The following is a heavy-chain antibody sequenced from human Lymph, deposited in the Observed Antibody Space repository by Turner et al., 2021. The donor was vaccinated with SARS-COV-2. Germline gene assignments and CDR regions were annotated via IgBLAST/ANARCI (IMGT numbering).Heavy chain of an antibody. J-gene: IGHJ4*02. V-gene: IGHV4-39*01. CDR3: ARLVRRAEYYFDY. Sequence: QLQLQESGPGLVKPSEALSLPCTVSGGAISSSSHYWGRIRQPPGRGQEWIGHIYYSGRNYYNPSLKSRVTISVDTSKNQFSLKLSSVTAADTAVYYCARLVRRAEYYFDYWGQGTLVTVSS. CDR1: GGAISSSSHY. CDR2: IYYSGRN. D-gene: IGHD3-10*01.